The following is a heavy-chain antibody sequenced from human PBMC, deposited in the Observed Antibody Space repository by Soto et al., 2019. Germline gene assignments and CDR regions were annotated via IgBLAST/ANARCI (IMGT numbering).Heavy chain of an antibody. J-gene: IGHJ6*02. V-gene: IGHV1-69*13. CDR3: ARGGCSGGSCDISGMDV. D-gene: IGHD2-15*01. CDR2: IIPIFGTA. Sequence: ASVKVSCKASGGTFSSYAISWVRQAPGQGLEWMGGIIPIFGTANYAQKFQGRVTITADESTSTAYMELSSLRSGDTAVCYCARGGCSGGSCDISGMDVWGQGTTVTVSS. CDR1: GGTFSSYA.